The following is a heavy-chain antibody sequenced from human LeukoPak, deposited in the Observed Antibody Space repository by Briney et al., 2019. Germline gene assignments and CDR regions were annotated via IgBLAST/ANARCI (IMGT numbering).Heavy chain of an antibody. CDR1: GGSFSGYY. CDR3: ARSSEFGYCSGGSCYSGTGDFDY. CDR2: INHSGST. D-gene: IGHD2-15*01. J-gene: IGHJ4*02. Sequence: PSETLSLTCAVYGGSFSGYYWSWIRQPPGKGLEWIGEINHSGSTNYNPSLKSRVTISVDTSKNQFSLKLSSVTAADTAVYYCARSSEFGYCSGGSCYSGTGDFDYWGQGTLVTVSS. V-gene: IGHV4-34*01.